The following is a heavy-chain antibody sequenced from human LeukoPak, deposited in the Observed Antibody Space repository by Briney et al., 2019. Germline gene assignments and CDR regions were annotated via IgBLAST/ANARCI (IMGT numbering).Heavy chain of an antibody. Sequence: SETLSLTCTVSGYSISSGYYWGWIRQPPGKGLEWIGSIYHSGSTYYNPSLKSRVTISVDTSKNQFSLKLSSVTAADTAVYYCARDAVPGSVCSGGSCYSEVFGMDVWGQGTTVTVSS. V-gene: IGHV4-38-2*02. CDR3: ARDAVPGSVCSGGSCYSEVFGMDV. CDR2: IYHSGST. D-gene: IGHD2-15*01. J-gene: IGHJ6*02. CDR1: GYSISSGYY.